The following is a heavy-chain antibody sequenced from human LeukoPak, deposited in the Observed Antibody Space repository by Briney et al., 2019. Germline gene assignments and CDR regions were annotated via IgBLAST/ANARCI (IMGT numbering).Heavy chain of an antibody. CDR3: AIGPSCRSMTCPYWFDP. V-gene: IGHV1-8*01. CDR1: GYTFSNYD. D-gene: IGHD2-2*01. J-gene: IGHJ5*02. Sequence: ASVKVSCKASGYTFSNYDINWVRQATGQGLEWMGWMNPSSGNTGYAQKFQDRVTMTRNTTISTAYMQLSSLKSEDTAVYYCAIGPSCRSMTCPYWFDPWGQGTLVTVSS. CDR2: MNPSSGNT.